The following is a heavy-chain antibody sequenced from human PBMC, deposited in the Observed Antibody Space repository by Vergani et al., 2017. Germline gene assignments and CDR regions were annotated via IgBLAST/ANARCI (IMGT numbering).Heavy chain of an antibody. Sequence: EVQLLESGGGLVQPGGSLRLSCAASGFTFSSYAMSWVRQAPGKGLEWVSDISDSGGSTYYADSVKGRFTISRDNSKNTLYLQMNSLRAEDTAVYYGAKAVSRPTYYYGSGSKAPYYLDYWGQGTLVTVSS. J-gene: IGHJ4*02. CDR2: ISDSGGST. D-gene: IGHD3-10*01. CDR3: AKAVSRPTYYYGSGSKAPYYLDY. V-gene: IGHV3-23*01. CDR1: GFTFSSYA.